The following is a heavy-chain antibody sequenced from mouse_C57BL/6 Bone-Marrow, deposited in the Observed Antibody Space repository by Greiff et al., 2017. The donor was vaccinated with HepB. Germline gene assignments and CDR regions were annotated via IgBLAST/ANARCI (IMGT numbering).Heavy chain of an antibody. CDR2: IDPENGDT. Sequence: EVHLVESGAELVRPGASVKLSCTASGFNIKDDYMHWVKQRPEQGLEWIGWIDPENGDTEYASKFQGKATITADTSSNTAYLQLSSLTSEDTAVYYCTTRGYFRYYAMDYWGQGTSVTVSS. D-gene: IGHD3-1*01. CDR1: GFNIKDDY. CDR3: TTRGYFRYYAMDY. V-gene: IGHV14-4*01. J-gene: IGHJ4*01.